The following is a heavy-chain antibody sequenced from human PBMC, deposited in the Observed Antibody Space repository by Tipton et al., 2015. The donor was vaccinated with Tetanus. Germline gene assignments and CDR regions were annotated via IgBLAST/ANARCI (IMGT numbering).Heavy chain of an antibody. V-gene: IGHV1-69*01. CDR2: ITPIFGTT. CDR1: GGTFTNYA. CDR3: AKTMVRGVLSPFDP. D-gene: IGHD3-10*01. Sequence: QLVQSGAEMKKPGSSVKVSCKASGGTFTNYALSWVRQAPGQGLEWVGGITPIFGTTNSAPKFQGRVTISADESTNAAYMELSSLRSEDTAVYYCAKTMVRGVLSPFDPWGQGTLVTVSS. J-gene: IGHJ5*02.